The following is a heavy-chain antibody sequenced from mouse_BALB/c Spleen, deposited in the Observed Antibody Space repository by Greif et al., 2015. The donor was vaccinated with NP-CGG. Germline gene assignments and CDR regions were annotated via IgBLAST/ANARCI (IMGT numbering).Heavy chain of an antibody. CDR3: ARLGITTEYYYAMDY. CDR1: GFTFSDYY. Sequence: EVHLVESGGGLVQPGGSLKLSCATSGFTFSDYYMYWVRQTPEKRLEWVAYISNGGGSTYYPDTVKGRFTISRDNAKXTLYLQMSRLKSEDTAMYYCARLGITTEYYYAMDYWGQGTSVTVSS. J-gene: IGHJ4*01. D-gene: IGHD2-4*01. V-gene: IGHV5-12*02. CDR2: ISNGGGST.